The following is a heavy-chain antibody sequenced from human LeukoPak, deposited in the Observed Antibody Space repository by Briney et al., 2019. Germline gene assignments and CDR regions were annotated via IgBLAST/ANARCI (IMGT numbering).Heavy chain of an antibody. CDR2: IYHSGST. V-gene: IGHV4-38-2*01. CDR1: GYSISSGYY. J-gene: IGHJ4*02. CDR3: ARHLTDYYDSSGYYYGLDY. D-gene: IGHD3-22*01. Sequence: SETLSLTCAVSGYSISSGYYWGWIRPPPGKGLEWIGIIYHSGSTYYNPSLKSRVTISVDTSKNQFSLKLSSVTAADTAVYYCARHLTDYYDSSGYYYGLDYWGQGTLVTVSS.